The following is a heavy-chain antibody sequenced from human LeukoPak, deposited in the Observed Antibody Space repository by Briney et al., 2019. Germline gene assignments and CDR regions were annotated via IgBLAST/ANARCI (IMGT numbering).Heavy chain of an antibody. V-gene: IGHV5-51*01. CDR3: ARHVGSVPGPDY. J-gene: IGHJ4*02. CDR2: IYPGDSDT. D-gene: IGHD2-2*01. CDR1: GSSFTSYC. Sequence: GGSLQISWQGSGSSFTSYCIAWVRPVPGEGLEWRGIIYPGDSDTTYSPSFQGQVTLSADKSISTASLQWSSLKPSRTPMYYCARHVGSVPGPDYWGQGTLVTVSS.